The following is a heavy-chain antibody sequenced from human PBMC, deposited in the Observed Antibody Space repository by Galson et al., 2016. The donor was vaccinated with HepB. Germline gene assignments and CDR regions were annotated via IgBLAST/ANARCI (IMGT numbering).Heavy chain of an antibody. V-gene: IGHV4-59*01. CDR3: ARDDSGGWYGFHYGMDV. CDR1: GASISGYY. D-gene: IGHD6-19*01. J-gene: IGHJ6*02. CDR2: IYYSGRT. Sequence: ETLSLTCTVSGASISGYYLSWIRQPPGKGLAWIGYIYYSGRTNYNPSFKSRVTISVDTSKNQFSLKLSSVTAADTAVYYCARDDSGGWYGFHYGMDVWGQGTTVTVSS.